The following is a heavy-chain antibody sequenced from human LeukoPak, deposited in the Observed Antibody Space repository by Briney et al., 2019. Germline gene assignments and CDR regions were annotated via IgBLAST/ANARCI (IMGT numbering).Heavy chain of an antibody. CDR1: GYSFTSYW. Sequence: GESLRISCKGSGYSFTSYWIGWVGQMPGKGLEWMGIIYPGYSDTRYSPSFQGQVTISADQSINTAFLQWSSLQGPEHAIYYCGRERGIWLLPPYGGQRTLVTVSS. CDR2: IYPGYSDT. J-gene: IGHJ4*02. V-gene: IGHV5-51*01. CDR3: GRERGIWLLPPY. D-gene: IGHD3-22*01.